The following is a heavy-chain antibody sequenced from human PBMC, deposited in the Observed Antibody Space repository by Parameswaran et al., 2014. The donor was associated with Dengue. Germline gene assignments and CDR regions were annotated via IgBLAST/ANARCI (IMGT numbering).Heavy chain of an antibody. V-gene: IGHV3-48*03. CDR2: ISTRGTTI. J-gene: IGHJ6*02. CDR3: AIVPVASYHYYGMDV. Sequence: VCQMPGKGLEWISYISTRGTTIYYADSVKGRFTIIRDNAKNSLHLEMNSLRAEDTAVYYCAIVPVASYHYYGMDVWGQGTTVTVSS. D-gene: IGHD2-2*01.